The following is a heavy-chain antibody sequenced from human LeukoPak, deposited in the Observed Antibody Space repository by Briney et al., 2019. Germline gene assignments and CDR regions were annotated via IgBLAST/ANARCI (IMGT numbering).Heavy chain of an antibody. J-gene: IGHJ4*02. CDR2: ISSSSSTI. V-gene: IGHV3-48*04. CDR3: AREVGASEFDY. D-gene: IGHD1-26*01. CDR1: GFTFSSYS. Sequence: GGSLRLSCAASGFTFSSYSMNWVRQAPGKGLEWVSYISSSSSTIYYADSVKGRFTISRDNAKNSLYLQMNSLRAEDTAVYYCAREVGASEFDYWGQGTLVTVSS.